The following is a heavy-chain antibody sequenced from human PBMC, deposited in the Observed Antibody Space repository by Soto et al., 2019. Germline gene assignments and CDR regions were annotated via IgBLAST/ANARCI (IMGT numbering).Heavy chain of an antibody. J-gene: IGHJ4*02. Sequence: PGGSLRLSCAASGFTFSSYAMSWVRQAPGKGLEWVSAISGSGGSTYYADSVKGRFTISRDNSKNTLYLQMNSLRAEDTAVYYCARGGWQLPGYYFDSWGQGALVTVSS. CDR3: ARGGWQLPGYYFDS. CDR1: GFTFSSYA. V-gene: IGHV3-23*01. D-gene: IGHD2-15*01. CDR2: ISGSGGST.